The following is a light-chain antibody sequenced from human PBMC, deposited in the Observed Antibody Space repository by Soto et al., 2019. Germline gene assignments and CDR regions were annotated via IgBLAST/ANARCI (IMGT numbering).Light chain of an antibody. CDR3: QQYGSSALT. V-gene: IGKV3-20*01. CDR2: GAS. J-gene: IGKJ4*01. Sequence: EIVLTQSPDTLSLSPGERATLSCRASQSVSSIYLAWYQQKPGQAPRLLIYGASSRATGIPDRFSGSGSGTDFTLTISRLEPEDFAVYYCQQYGSSALTFGGGTKVDIK. CDR1: QSVSSIY.